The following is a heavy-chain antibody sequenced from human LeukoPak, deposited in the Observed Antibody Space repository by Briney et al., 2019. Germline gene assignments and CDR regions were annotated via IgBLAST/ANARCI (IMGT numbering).Heavy chain of an antibody. CDR3: AREGEALDY. Sequence: GGSLRLSCAASGFTFSSYSMNWVRQAPGKGLEWVSYISSSSSTIYYADSVKGRFTISRDNSKKTLYLQMNSLRAEDTAVYYCAREGEALDYWGQGTLVTVSS. CDR2: ISSSSSTI. V-gene: IGHV3-48*01. CDR1: GFTFSSYS. J-gene: IGHJ4*02.